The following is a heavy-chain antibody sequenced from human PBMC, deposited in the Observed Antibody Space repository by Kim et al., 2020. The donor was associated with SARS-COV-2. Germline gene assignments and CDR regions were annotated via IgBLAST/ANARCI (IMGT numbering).Heavy chain of an antibody. V-gene: IGHV4-59*01. J-gene: IGHJ5*02. CDR2: IYYSGST. CDR3: AREGFSSSWYWFDP. D-gene: IGHD6-13*01. Sequence: SETLSLTCTVSGGSISSYYWSWIRQPPGKGLEWIGYIYYSGSTNYNPSLKSRVTISVDTSKNQFSLKLSSVTAADTAVYYCAREGFSSSWYWFDPRGQGT. CDR1: GGSISSYY.